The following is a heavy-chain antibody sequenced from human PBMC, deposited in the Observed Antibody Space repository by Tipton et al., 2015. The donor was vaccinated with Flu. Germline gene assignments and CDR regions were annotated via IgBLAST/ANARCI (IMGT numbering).Heavy chain of an antibody. CDR2: IYYSGST. CDR3: ARAPIVVVVAAWRESIPSWFDP. V-gene: IGHV4-39*07. D-gene: IGHD2-15*01. CDR1: GGSISSSSYY. J-gene: IGHJ5*02. Sequence: TLSLTCTVSGGSISSSSYYWGWIRQPPGKGLEWIGSIYYSGSTYYNPSLKSRVTISVDTSKNQFSLKLSSVTAADTAVYYCARAPIVVVVAAWRESIPSWFDPWGQGTLVTASS.